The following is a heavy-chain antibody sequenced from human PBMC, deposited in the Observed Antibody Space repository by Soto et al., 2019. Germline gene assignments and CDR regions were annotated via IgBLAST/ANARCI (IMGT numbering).Heavy chain of an antibody. CDR1: GGSVSSGSYY. J-gene: IGHJ4*02. D-gene: IGHD3-10*01. CDR2: IYYSGST. V-gene: IGHV4-61*01. Sequence: QVQLQESGPGLVKPSETLSLTCTVSGGSVSSGSYYWTWIRQSPGKGLEWIGYIYYSGSTNYNPSLQSRVTIAVDTPKNQFSLKRSSVTAADAAVYYCASIRGAVIFDYWGQGTLVTVSS. CDR3: ASIRGAVIFDY.